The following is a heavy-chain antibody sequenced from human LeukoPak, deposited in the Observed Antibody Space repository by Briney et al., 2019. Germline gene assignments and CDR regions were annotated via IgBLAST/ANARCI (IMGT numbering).Heavy chain of an antibody. CDR2: IYYSGSA. CDR3: ARGERGPYYMDV. Sequence: SETLSLTCTVSGGSISRYHWSWIRQPPGKGLEWIGFIYYSGSANYNPSLKSRVTISLDTSKNQFSLKLSSVTAADTAAYYCARGERGPYYMDVWGKGTTVTVSS. CDR1: GGSISRYH. V-gene: IGHV4-59*01. D-gene: IGHD1-26*01. J-gene: IGHJ6*03.